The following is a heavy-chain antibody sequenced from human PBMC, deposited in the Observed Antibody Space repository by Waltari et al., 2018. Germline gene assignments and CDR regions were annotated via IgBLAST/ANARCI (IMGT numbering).Heavy chain of an antibody. D-gene: IGHD3-16*02. V-gene: IGHV4-38-2*01. CDR3: ARQVTHYDYIWGSYRLWYFDY. Sequence: SGYYWGWIRQPPGKGLEWIGSIYHSGSTYYNPSLKSRVTISVDTSKNQFSLKLSSVTAADTAVYYCARQVTHYDYIWGSYRLWYFDYWGQGTLVTVSS. J-gene: IGHJ4*02. CDR2: IYHSGST. CDR1: SGYY.